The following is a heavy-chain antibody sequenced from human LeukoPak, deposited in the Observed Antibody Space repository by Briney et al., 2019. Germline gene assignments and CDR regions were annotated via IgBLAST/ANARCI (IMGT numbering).Heavy chain of an antibody. CDR3: ARLMVRGANWFDP. V-gene: IGHV1-69*06. J-gene: IGHJ5*02. CDR1: GGTFSSYA. CDR2: IIPIFGTA. Sequence: SVKVSCKASGGTFSSYAISWVRQAPGQGLEWMGGIIPIFGTANYAQKFQGRVTITADKSTNTAYMELSSLRSEDTAVYYCARLMVRGANWFDPWGQGTLVTVSS. D-gene: IGHD3-10*01.